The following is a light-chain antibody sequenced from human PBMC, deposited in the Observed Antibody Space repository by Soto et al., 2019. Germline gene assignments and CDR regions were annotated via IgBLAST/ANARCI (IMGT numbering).Light chain of an antibody. CDR3: SSYTSSSTPD. J-gene: IGLJ1*01. Sequence: QSVLTQPASVSGSPGQSITISCTGTSSDVGGYKYVSWYQQHPGKAPKLMIYDVSYRPSGVSNRFSGSKSGNTASLTISGLQAEDEADYYCSSYTSSSTPDFGTGTKVTVL. CDR1: SSDVGGYKY. V-gene: IGLV2-14*01. CDR2: DVS.